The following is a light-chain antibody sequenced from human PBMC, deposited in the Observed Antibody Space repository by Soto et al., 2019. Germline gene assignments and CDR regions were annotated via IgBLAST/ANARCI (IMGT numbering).Light chain of an antibody. V-gene: IGKV3-11*01. J-gene: IGKJ1*01. Sequence: EIVLTQSPATLSLSPGERATLSCRASQSVSSSYLAWYQQKPGQAPRPLIYGASNRATGIPARFSGSGSGTNFTLTISSLEPKDYAVYYCQQRSNWPGTFGQGTKVDIK. CDR3: QQRSNWPGT. CDR1: QSVSSSY. CDR2: GAS.